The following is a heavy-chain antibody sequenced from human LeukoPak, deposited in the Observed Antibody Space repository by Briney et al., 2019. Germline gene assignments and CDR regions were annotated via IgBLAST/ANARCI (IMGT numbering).Heavy chain of an antibody. Sequence: SETLSLTCTVAGGSISSFYWSWIRQSPGKGLEWIGYVYYSGSTDYNPSLKSRVTISVDTSEISLKLSSVTAADTAVYYCARLTASDSSGVDYWGQGTLVTVSS. CDR2: VYYSGST. CDR3: ARLTASDSSGVDY. J-gene: IGHJ4*02. CDR1: GGSISSFY. D-gene: IGHD6-19*01. V-gene: IGHV4-59*08.